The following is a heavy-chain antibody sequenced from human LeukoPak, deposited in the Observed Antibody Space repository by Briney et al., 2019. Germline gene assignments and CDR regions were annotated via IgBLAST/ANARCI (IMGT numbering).Heavy chain of an antibody. CDR2: IYYSGSA. CDR1: GGSISSYY. CDR3: ARDPVGGIPYGFDI. J-gene: IGHJ3*02. Sequence: SETLSLTCTVSGGSISSYYWSWIRQPPGKGLEWIGYIYYSGSAHYNPSLRSRVTISVDTSKNQFFLNLSSVTAADAAVYYCARDPVGGIPYGFDIWGQGTMVTVSS. D-gene: IGHD2-21*01. V-gene: IGHV4-59*01.